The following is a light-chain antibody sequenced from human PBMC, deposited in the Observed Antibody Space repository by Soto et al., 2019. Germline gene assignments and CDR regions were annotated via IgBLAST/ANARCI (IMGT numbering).Light chain of an antibody. V-gene: IGKV3D-15*01. CDR3: QQYNNWPPIT. J-gene: IGKJ5*01. CDR1: QSVATN. CDR2: AAS. Sequence: EAVLTQSPATLSVSPGERFTLSCRASQSVATNLAWYQQRPGQAPRLLIYAASSRATGIPDRFSGSGSGTDITLTISRLEPEDFAVYYCQQYNNWPPITFGQGTRLEI.